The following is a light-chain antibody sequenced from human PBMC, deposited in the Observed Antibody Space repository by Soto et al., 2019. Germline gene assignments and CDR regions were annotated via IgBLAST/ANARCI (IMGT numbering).Light chain of an antibody. J-gene: IGLJ1*01. Sequence: QSALTQPASVSGSPGQSITISCTGTSSDVGGYNYVSWYQHHPGKAPKLMIYEVSNRPSGVSNRFSGSKSGNTASLTISGLQAEDEADYYCSSYTSSDTRGFGTGTKLTVL. V-gene: IGLV2-14*01. CDR2: EVS. CDR3: SSYTSSDTRG. CDR1: SSDVGGYNY.